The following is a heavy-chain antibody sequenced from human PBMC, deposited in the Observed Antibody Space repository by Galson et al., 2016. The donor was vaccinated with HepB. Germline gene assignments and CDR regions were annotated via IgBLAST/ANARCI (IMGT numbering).Heavy chain of an antibody. V-gene: IGHV4-30-2*01. CDR2: IYRSGST. D-gene: IGHD4-11*01. CDR1: GGSISSGTFP. CDR3: ARGTRGYSNYVGPWFDP. Sequence: SGGSISSGTFPWSWIRQPPGKGLEWIGYIYRSGSTYYNPSLKTRVTISVDKSKNQFSLKLSSVTAADTAVYYCARGTRGYSNYVGPWFDPWGQGTLVTVSS. J-gene: IGHJ5*02.